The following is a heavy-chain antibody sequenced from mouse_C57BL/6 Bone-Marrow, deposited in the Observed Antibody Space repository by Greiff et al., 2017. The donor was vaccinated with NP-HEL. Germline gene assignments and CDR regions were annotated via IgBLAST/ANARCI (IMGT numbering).Heavy chain of an antibody. Sequence: QVQLQQPGAELVMPGASVKLSCKASGYTFTSYWMHWVQQRPGQGLEWIGEIDPSDSYTNYNQKFKGKSTLTVDKSSSTAYMQLSSLTSEDSAVYYCARGGGNYGYYAMDYWGQGTSVTVSS. CDR2: IDPSDSYT. V-gene: IGHV1-69*01. CDR3: ARGGGNYGYYAMDY. CDR1: GYTFTSYW. D-gene: IGHD2-1*01. J-gene: IGHJ4*01.